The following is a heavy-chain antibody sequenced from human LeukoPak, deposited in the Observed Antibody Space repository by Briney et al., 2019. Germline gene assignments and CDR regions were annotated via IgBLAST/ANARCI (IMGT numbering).Heavy chain of an antibody. CDR2: LRYDGSNN. J-gene: IGHJ4*02. CDR1: GFSFSTYG. Sequence: GGSLRLSCAASGFSFSTYGMHWVRQAPGKGLEWVAYLRYDGSNNHYADSVKGRFTISRDNSKNTLYLQMNSLRAEDTAVYYCAKVAVAGGYFDYWGQGTLVTVSS. V-gene: IGHV3-30*02. CDR3: AKVAVAGGYFDY. D-gene: IGHD6-19*01.